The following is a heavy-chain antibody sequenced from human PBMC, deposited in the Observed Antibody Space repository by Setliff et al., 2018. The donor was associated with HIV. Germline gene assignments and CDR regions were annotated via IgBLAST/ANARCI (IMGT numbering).Heavy chain of an antibody. Sequence: VSCKASGFTFNHYALSWVRQAPGQRPEWMGGTNPQSDIANYAQRFQGRVTITADHSTTTTYMELTSLRADDTAVYYCVRVGPWYYARSGYLASWDYWGQGTLVTVS. V-gene: IGHV1-69*17. CDR2: TNPQSDIA. J-gene: IGHJ4*02. CDR3: VRVGPWYYARSGYLASWDY. D-gene: IGHD3-22*01. CDR1: GFTFNHYA.